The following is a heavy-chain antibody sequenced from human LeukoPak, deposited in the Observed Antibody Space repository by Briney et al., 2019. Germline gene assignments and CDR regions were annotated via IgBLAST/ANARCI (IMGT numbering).Heavy chain of an antibody. V-gene: IGHV3-30*18. D-gene: IGHD3-16*01. CDR1: GFTFSHYA. Sequence: GGSLRLSCAASGFTFSHYAMYWVRQAPGKGLEWVALISYDGGDKYYAESMKGRITISRDNAENTLYLQMNNLRPDDTAFYFCVKEGVEYSYSYGDYWGQGTLVTVSS. CDR3: VKEGVEYSYSYGDY. CDR2: ISYDGGDK. J-gene: IGHJ4*02.